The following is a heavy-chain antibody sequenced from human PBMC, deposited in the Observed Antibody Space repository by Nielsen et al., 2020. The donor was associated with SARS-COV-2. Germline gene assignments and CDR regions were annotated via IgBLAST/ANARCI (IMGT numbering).Heavy chain of an antibody. D-gene: IGHD3-3*01. V-gene: IGHV3-11*04. CDR3: ARDRLEWLLSYYYYGMDV. Sequence: GESLKISCAASGFTFSDYYMNWIRQAPGKGLEWVSYISNSGSTIFYTDSVKGRFTISRDNAKNSLYLQMNSLRAEDTAMYYCARDRLEWLLSYYYYGMDVWGQGTTVTVSS. CDR2: ISNSGSTI. J-gene: IGHJ6*02. CDR1: GFTFSDYY.